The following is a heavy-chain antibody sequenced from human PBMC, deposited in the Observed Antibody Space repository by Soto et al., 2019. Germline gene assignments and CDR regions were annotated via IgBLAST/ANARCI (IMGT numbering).Heavy chain of an antibody. Sequence: QVQLQESGPGLVKPSETLSLTCTVSGGSFKIGSYSWSWIRQPPGKGLEWIGYVYHTGRTSYNPSLKSRVSISMDTSKNQFSLNLDSVTAADTAVYFCARDFAYFDSWGQWTLVTVSS. J-gene: IGHJ4*02. D-gene: IGHD3-3*01. CDR3: ARDFAYFDS. CDR2: VYHTGRT. V-gene: IGHV4-61*01. CDR1: GGSFKIGSYS.